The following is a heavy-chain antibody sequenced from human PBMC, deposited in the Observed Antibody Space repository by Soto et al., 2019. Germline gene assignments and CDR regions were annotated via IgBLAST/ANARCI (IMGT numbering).Heavy chain of an antibody. V-gene: IGHV4-39*01. J-gene: IGHJ5*02. Sequence: PSETLRLTCSASGGSIVSSSRFWGWVRQPPGKGLEWIGTIYFTGNTYYTPSLKSRLTMSIDTSKNEFSLRLNSVTAADTAVYYCAGQTFTIAAASYGRSNWFDPWGPGTLVTVSS. D-gene: IGHD6-25*01. CDR1: GGSIVSSSRF. CDR2: IYFTGNT. CDR3: AGQTFTIAAASYGRSNWFDP.